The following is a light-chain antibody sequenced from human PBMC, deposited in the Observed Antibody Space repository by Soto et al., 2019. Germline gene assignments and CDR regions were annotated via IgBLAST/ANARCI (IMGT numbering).Light chain of an antibody. J-gene: IGLJ2*01. V-gene: IGLV2-14*03. Sequence: QSVLTQTASVSGSPGQSITISCTGSSSDVGGYNFVSWFQQHPGKAPKLMIYDVSNRPSGVSNRFSGTKSGNTASLTISGLQAEDEADYYCSSYTTSSVIFGGGTQLTVL. CDR3: SSYTTSSVI. CDR1: SSDVGGYNF. CDR2: DVS.